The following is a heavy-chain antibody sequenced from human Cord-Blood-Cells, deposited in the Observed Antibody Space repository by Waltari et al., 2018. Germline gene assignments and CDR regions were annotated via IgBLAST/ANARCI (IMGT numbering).Heavy chain of an antibody. CDR3: ARDSPLTGDWYFDL. CDR1: GFTFSSYG. D-gene: IGHD7-27*01. CDR2: IWYDGSNK. J-gene: IGHJ2*01. Sequence: QVQLVESGGGVVQPGRSLRLSCAASGFTFSSYGMHWVRQAPGKGLEWVAVIWYDGSNKYYADSVKGQFTISRDNSKNTLYLQMNSLRAEDTAVYYCARDSPLTGDWYFDLWGRGTLVTVSS. V-gene: IGHV3-33*01.